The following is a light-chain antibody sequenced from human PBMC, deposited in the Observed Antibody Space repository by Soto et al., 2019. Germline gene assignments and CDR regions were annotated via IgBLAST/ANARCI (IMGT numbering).Light chain of an antibody. J-gene: IGKJ5*01. V-gene: IGKV1D-12*01. Sequence: DIQMTQSPSSVSASVGDRVNITCRASQGITNRLAWYQKKPGKAPKLLIYEASSLQSGVPSRISGSGSGTDFTLTISRLQTEDFATYYCQQANSFPITFGQGTRVEIK. CDR1: QGITNR. CDR2: EAS. CDR3: QQANSFPIT.